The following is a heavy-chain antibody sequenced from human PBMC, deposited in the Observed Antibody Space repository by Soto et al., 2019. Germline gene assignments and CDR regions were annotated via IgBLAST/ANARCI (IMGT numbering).Heavy chain of an antibody. CDR3: ARKYSSSAEFDY. CDR1: GFTFSSYW. V-gene: IGHV3-7*03. D-gene: IGHD6-6*01. Sequence: EVQLVESGGGLVQPGGSLRLSCAASGFTFSSYWMTWVRQAPGKGLEWVANIKQDGSEKYYVDSVKGRFTISRDNAKNSLYLQMNSLRAGDTAVCYCARKYSSSAEFDYWGQGTLVTVSS. CDR2: IKQDGSEK. J-gene: IGHJ4*02.